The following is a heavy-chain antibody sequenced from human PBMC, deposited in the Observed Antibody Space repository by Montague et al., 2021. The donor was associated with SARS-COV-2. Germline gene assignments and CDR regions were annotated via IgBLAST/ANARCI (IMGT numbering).Heavy chain of an antibody. D-gene: IGHD3-10*01. CDR1: GFTFTSYP. CDR3: AKGTLFGSGSYPQWYYSMEV. CDR2: ISHSGANS. V-gene: IGHV3-23*01. Sequence: SLRLSCAASGFTFTSYPMSWVRQAPGKGLEWVSGISHSGANSYYIDSVKGRFTISRDNSKNTLHLQMNSLRVEDTAIYYCAKGTLFGSGSYPQWYYSMEVWGQGTTVTVSS. J-gene: IGHJ6*02.